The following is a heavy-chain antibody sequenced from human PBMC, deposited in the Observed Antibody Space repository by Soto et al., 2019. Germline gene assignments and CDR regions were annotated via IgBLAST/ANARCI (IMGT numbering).Heavy chain of an antibody. CDR3: ARVSIFGVVITYYFDY. CDR1: GGTFSSYT. D-gene: IGHD3-3*01. J-gene: IGHJ4*02. CDR2: IIPILGIP. V-gene: IGHV1-69*02. Sequence: SVKVSCKASGGTFSSYTISWVRQAPGQGLEWMGRIIPILGIPTYAQKFQGRVTITADKSTSTAYMELSSLRSEDTAVYYCARVSIFGVVITYYFDYWGQ.